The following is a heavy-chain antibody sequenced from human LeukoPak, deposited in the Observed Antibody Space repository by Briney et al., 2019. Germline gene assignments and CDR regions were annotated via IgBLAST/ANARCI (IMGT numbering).Heavy chain of an antibody. D-gene: IGHD6-19*01. CDR3: ARCHTAVAIDN. Sequence: SETLSLTCTVSGGSISSSSYYWSWIRQPPGKGLEWIGYIYYSGSTSYNPSLKSRVTISVDTSKNQFSLQLNSVTAADTAVYYCARCHTAVAIDNWGQGTLVTVSS. CDR1: GGSISSSSYY. J-gene: IGHJ4*02. CDR2: IYYSGST. V-gene: IGHV4-61*01.